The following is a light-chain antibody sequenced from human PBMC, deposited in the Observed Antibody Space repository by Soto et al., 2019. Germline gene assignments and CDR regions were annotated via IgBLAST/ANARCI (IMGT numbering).Light chain of an antibody. CDR1: QTVRSNY. J-gene: IGKJ1*01. CDR3: QQYGSLPRT. Sequence: ENVLTQSPGTLSLSPGERATLSCRASQTVRSNYLAWYQQKPGQPPRLLIYEASSRFTGVPDRFTGSGSGTDFTLTINRLEPEDFAVYFCQQYGSLPRTFGQGSKVEIK. CDR2: EAS. V-gene: IGKV3-20*01.